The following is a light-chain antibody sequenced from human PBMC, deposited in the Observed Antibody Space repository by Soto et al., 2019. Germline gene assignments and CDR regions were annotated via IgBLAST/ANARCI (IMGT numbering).Light chain of an antibody. CDR2: GAS. CDR3: QQYNNWPMWT. Sequence: EIVMTQSPATLSLSPGERATLSCRASQSITRNLAWYQQTPGQAPSLLIYGASTRATGIPARFSGSGSGTEFTLTISSLQSEDFAVYYCQQYNNWPMWTFGQGTKVEIK. CDR1: QSITRN. V-gene: IGKV3-15*01. J-gene: IGKJ1*01.